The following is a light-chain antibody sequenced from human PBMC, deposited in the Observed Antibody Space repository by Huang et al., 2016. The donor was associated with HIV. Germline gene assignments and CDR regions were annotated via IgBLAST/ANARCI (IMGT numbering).Light chain of an antibody. CDR3: HQYNNWPQT. V-gene: IGKV3D-20*01. Sequence: IVLTQSPATLSLSPGERATLTCGASQSVRNNYLAWYQQKPGLAPRLLIYDAHVRATGIPDRFSGSGSGTDFTLTISSLQSEDFAVYYCHQYNNWPQTFGQGTKVEIK. CDR1: QSVRNNY. J-gene: IGKJ1*01. CDR2: DAH.